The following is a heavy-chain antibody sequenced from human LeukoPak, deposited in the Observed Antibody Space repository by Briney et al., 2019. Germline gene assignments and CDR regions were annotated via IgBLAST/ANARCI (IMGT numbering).Heavy chain of an antibody. J-gene: IGHJ4*02. D-gene: IGHD2-2*03. V-gene: IGHV1-69*01. CDR3: AMPLGGYCSSTSCGAYYYFDY. CDR1: GGTFSSYA. CDR2: IIPIFGTA. Sequence: SVKVSCKASGGTFSSYAISWVRQAPGQGLEWMGGIIPIFGTANYAQKFQGRVTITADESTSTAYMELSSLRSEDTAVYYCAMPLGGYCSSTSCGAYYYFDYWGQGTLVTVSS.